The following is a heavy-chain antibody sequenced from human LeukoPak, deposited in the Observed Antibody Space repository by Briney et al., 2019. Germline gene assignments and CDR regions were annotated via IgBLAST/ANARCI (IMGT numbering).Heavy chain of an antibody. CDR3: ASVNYYDSSGYVDY. CDR1: GGSFSGYY. CDR2: INHSGST. Sequence: LETLSLTCAVYGGSFSGYYWSWIRQPPGKGLEWIGEINHSGSTNYNPSLKSRVTISVDTSKNQFSLKLSSVTAADTAVYYCASVNYYDSSGYVDYWGQGTLVTVSS. J-gene: IGHJ4*02. V-gene: IGHV4-34*01. D-gene: IGHD3-22*01.